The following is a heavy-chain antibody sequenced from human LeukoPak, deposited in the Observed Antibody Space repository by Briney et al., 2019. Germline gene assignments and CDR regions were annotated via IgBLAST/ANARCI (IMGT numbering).Heavy chain of an antibody. CDR1: GYTFTGYY. CDR2: INPNSGGT. V-gene: IGHV1-2*02. Sequence: ASVKVSCKASGYTFTGYYMHWVRQAPGQGLEWMGWINPNSGGTNYAQKFQGRVTMTRGTSISTAYMELSRLRSDDTAVYYCARGRSYYYDSSGYWAPYYYYGMDVWGQGTTVTVSS. J-gene: IGHJ6*02. CDR3: ARGRSYYYDSSGYWAPYYYYGMDV. D-gene: IGHD3-22*01.